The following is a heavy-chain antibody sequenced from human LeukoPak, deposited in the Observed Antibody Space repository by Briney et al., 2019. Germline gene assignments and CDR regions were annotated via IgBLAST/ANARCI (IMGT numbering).Heavy chain of an antibody. Sequence: PGGSLRLSCAASGFTFSSYGMSWVRQAPGKGLEWVSAISGSGGSTYYADSVKGRFTISRDNSKNTLYLQMNSLRAEDTAVYYCANPMVRGVTLGAFDIWGQGTMVTVSS. V-gene: IGHV3-23*01. CDR1: GFTFSSYG. J-gene: IGHJ3*02. CDR2: ISGSGGST. CDR3: ANPMVRGVTLGAFDI. D-gene: IGHD3-10*01.